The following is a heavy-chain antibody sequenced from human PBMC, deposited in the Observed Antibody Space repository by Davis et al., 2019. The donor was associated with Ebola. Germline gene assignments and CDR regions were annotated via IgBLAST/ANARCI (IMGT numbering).Heavy chain of an antibody. CDR2: ISFDGRNK. CDR3: AQSIEMSPRGVYYYAMDV. D-gene: IGHD5-24*01. V-gene: IGHV3-30*18. CDR1: GFNFRNFG. Sequence: GESLKISCAASGFNFRNFGMHWVRQAPGKGLEWVAVISFDGRNKYYADSVKGRVTISRDDSRNMVYLQMNSLRGEDTAVYYCAQSIEMSPRGVYYYAMDVWGQGTTVTVSS. J-gene: IGHJ6*02.